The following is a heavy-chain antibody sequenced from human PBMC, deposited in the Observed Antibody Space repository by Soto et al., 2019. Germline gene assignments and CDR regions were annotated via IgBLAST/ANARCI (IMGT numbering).Heavy chain of an antibody. CDR2: IYYSGST. Sequence: SETLSLTCTVSGGSISCSSYYWGWIRQPPGKGLEWIGSIYYSGSTYYNPSLKSRVTISVDTSKNQFSLKLSSVTAADTAVYYCARLAVAGRAGDYYYYYGMDVWGQGTTVTVSS. D-gene: IGHD6-19*01. CDR3: ARLAVAGRAGDYYYYYGMDV. J-gene: IGHJ6*02. V-gene: IGHV4-39*01. CDR1: GGSISCSSYY.